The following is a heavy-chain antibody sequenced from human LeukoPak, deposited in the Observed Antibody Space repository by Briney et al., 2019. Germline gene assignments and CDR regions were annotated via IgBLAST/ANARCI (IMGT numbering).Heavy chain of an antibody. V-gene: IGHV3-23*01. CDR3: AKDQRYFDSGGVDY. J-gene: IGHJ4*02. CDR2: ISGSGGST. D-gene: IGHD3-9*01. Sequence: GGSLRLSCAASGFTFSSCAMSWVRQAPGKGLEWVSAISGSGGSTYYADPVKGRFTISRDNSKNTLYLQMNSLRAEDTAVYYCAKDQRYFDSGGVDYWGQGTLVTVSS. CDR1: GFTFSSCA.